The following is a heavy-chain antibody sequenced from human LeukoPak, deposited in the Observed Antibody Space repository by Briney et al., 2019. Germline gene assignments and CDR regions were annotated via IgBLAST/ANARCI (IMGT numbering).Heavy chain of an antibody. Sequence: GGSLRLSCAASGFTFSGYWMHWVRQAPGKGLVWVSRIDSDGSSRSYADSVKGRFTISRDNAKNTLYLQMNSLRAEDTAVYYCARVGYSYDRAFDYWGQGTLVTVSS. J-gene: IGHJ4*02. CDR2: IDSDGSSR. CDR1: GFTFSGYW. V-gene: IGHV3-74*01. D-gene: IGHD5-18*01. CDR3: ARVGYSYDRAFDY.